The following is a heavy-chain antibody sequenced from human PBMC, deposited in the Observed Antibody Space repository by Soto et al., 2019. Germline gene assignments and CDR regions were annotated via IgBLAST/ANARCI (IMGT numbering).Heavy chain of an antibody. J-gene: IGHJ4*02. Sequence: GGSLRLSCAASGFTFNSYAMSWVRQAPGKGLEWISSISGSGGSTDYADSVKGRFTISRDNSKNTLYLQMNSLRAEDTAVYCCAKGLHITTGRIIPTWYFDYWGQGTPVTVSA. V-gene: IGHV3-23*01. CDR2: ISGSGGST. CDR1: GFTFNSYA. CDR3: AKGLHITTGRIIPTWYFDY. D-gene: IGHD3-22*01.